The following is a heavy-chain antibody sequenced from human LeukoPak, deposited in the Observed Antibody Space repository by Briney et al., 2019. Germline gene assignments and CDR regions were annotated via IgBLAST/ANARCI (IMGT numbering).Heavy chain of an antibody. V-gene: IGHV3-11*04. CDR3: ARGGSSWYSPRYYHYYMDV. D-gene: IGHD6-13*01. J-gene: IGHJ6*03. Sequence: SGGSLRLSCAASGFTFSDYYMSWIRQAPGKGLEWVSYISSSGSTIYYADSVKGRFTISRDNAKNSLYLQMNSLRAEDTAVYYCARGGSSWYSPRYYHYYMDVWGKGTTVTVSS. CDR2: ISSSGSTI. CDR1: GFTFSDYY.